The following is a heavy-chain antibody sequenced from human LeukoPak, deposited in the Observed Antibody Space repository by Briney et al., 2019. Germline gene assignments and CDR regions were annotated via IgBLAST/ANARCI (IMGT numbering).Heavy chain of an antibody. CDR3: ARQKWITMVRGVINWFDP. J-gene: IGHJ5*02. CDR1: GGSFSGYY. CDR2: INHSGST. V-gene: IGHV4-34*01. Sequence: PSETLSLTCAVYGGSFSGYYWSWIRQPPGKGLEWIGEINHSGSTYYNPSLKSRVTISVDTSKSQFFLKLSSVTAADTAVYYCARQKWITMVRGVINWFDPWGQGTLVTVSS. D-gene: IGHD3-10*01.